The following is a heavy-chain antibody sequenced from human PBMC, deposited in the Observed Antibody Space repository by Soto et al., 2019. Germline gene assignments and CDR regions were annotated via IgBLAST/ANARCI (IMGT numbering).Heavy chain of an antibody. Sequence: XETLSLTCTVAGCSISSYYWNWIRQPPGKGLEWIGYIYYSGSTNYNPSLKSRVTISVDTSKNQFSLKLSSVTAADTAVYYCARDRLANWFDPWGQGTLVTVSS. V-gene: IGHV4-59*01. CDR2: IYYSGST. J-gene: IGHJ5*02. CDR3: ARDRLANWFDP. CDR1: GCSISSYY. D-gene: IGHD3-9*01.